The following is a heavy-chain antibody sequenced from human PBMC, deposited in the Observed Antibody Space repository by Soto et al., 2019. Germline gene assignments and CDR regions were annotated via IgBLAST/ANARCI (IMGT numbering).Heavy chain of an antibody. CDR2: ISAYNGNT. V-gene: IGHV1-18*01. CDR3: ARWAHDYGDYGGYFDY. CDR1: GYTFTSYG. J-gene: IGHJ4*01. D-gene: IGHD4-17*01. Sequence: QVQLVQSGAEVKKPGASVKVSCKASGYTFTSYGISWVRQAPGQGLEWMGWISAYNGNTNYAQKLKGRVTMTADTSRSTAYLELRSLRSDDTAVYYCARWAHDYGDYGGYFDYWRHGTLVTVSS.